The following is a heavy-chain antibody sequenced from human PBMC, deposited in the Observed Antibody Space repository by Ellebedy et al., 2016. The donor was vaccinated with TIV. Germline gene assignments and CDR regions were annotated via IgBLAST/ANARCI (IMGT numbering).Heavy chain of an antibody. CDR1: GFTFSSYS. Sequence: PGGSLRLSCAASGFTFSSYSMNWVRQAPGKGLEWVANINQDGSAKYYVDSVRGRFTISRDNGKNSLYLQMNSLRVEDTSVYYCVRGSSFICDYWGQGTLVTVSS. J-gene: IGHJ4*02. D-gene: IGHD3-3*01. CDR2: INQDGSAK. CDR3: VRGSSFICDY. V-gene: IGHV3-7*01.